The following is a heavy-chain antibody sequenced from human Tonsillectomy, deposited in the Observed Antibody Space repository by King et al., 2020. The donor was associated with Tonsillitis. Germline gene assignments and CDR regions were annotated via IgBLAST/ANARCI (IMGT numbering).Heavy chain of an antibody. J-gene: IGHJ4*02. Sequence: QLQESGPGLVKPSETLSLTCTVSGGSISSYYWSWIRQPPGKGLEWIGYIYYSGSTNYNPSLKSRVTISVDTSKNQFSLKLSSVTAADTAVYYCARDTCTIYYWGQGTLVTVSS. CDR2: IYYSGST. CDR1: GGSISSYY. V-gene: IGHV4-59*01. D-gene: IGHD2-2*01. CDR3: ARDTCTIYY.